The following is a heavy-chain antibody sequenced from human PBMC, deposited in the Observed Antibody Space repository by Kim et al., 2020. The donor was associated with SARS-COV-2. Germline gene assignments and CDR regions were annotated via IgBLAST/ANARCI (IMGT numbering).Heavy chain of an antibody. CDR3: ARDNYYGSGSNWFDP. D-gene: IGHD3-10*01. J-gene: IGHJ5*02. CDR2: IYYSGDT. CDR1: GGSISGYY. Sequence: SETLSLTCTVSGGSISGYYWSWIRQPPKKGLEWIGYIYYSGDTKYNPSLKSRVTMSVETSKNQFSLKLNSVTAADTAVYYCARDNYYGSGSNWFDPWGQG. V-gene: IGHV4-59*13.